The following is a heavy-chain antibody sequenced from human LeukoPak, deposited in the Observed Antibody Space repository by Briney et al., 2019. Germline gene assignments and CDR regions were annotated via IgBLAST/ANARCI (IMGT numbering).Heavy chain of an antibody. CDR3: AKTRSGWPVPFDY. CDR1: GSFFSSDA. Sequence: GQSLTLSCAVSGSFFSSDAMGWDSHPQRKGMEWVSTTGGSGGSTYYADSVKGPFTISRDNSKNTLYLQMNSLRAEDTAGYYCAKTRSGWPVPFDYWGQGTLVTVSS. D-gene: IGHD6-19*01. V-gene: IGHV3-23*01. CDR2: TGGSGGST. J-gene: IGHJ4*02.